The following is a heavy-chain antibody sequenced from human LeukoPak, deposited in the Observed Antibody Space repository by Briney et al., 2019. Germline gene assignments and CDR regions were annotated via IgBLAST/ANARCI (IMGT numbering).Heavy chain of an antibody. Sequence: SETLSLTCAVYGGSFSGYYWSWIRQPPGKGLEWVGYIYHSGSTYYNPSLKSRVTISVDRSKNQFSLKLSSVTAADTAVYYCARARGYYYGSGSPTLFDYWGQGTLVTVSS. D-gene: IGHD3-10*01. V-gene: IGHV4-34*01. J-gene: IGHJ4*02. CDR1: GGSFSGYY. CDR2: IYHSGST. CDR3: ARARGYYYGSGSPTLFDY.